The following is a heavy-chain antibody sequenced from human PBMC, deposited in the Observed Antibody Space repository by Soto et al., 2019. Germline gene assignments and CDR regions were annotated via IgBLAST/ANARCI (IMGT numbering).Heavy chain of an antibody. CDR2: ISFDGINK. D-gene: IGHD6-13*01. J-gene: IGHJ6*02. CDR3: AKGREQQLVRIGMDV. CDR1: GFTFSSYG. V-gene: IGHV3-30*18. Sequence: QVQLVESGGGVVQPGRSLILSCAASGFTFSSYGTHWVRQAPGKGLEWVAVISFDGINKYYADSVKGRFTISRDNPKNTLYLQMDSLRAEDTAVYYCAKGREQQLVRIGMDVWGQGTTVTVCS.